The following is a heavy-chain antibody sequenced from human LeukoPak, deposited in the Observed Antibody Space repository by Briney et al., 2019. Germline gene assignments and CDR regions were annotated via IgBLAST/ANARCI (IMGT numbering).Heavy chain of an antibody. V-gene: IGHV3-7*05. D-gene: IGHD1-26*01. CDR1: TLTLNNYW. CDR2: IKQDGSEK. CDR3: ARDKSVGATPFDY. Sequence: GGSLRLSCTASTLTLNNYWMSWVRQAPGKGLEWVANIKQDGSEKYHVDSVKGRFTISRDNAKNSLYLQMNSLRAEDTAVYYCARDKSVGATPFDYWGQGTLVTVSS. J-gene: IGHJ4*02.